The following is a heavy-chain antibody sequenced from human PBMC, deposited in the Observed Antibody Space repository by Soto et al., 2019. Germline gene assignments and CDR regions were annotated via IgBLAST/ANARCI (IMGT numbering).Heavy chain of an antibody. J-gene: IGHJ1*01. CDR1: GGSFSGYY. CDR2: INHSGST. V-gene: IGHV4-34*01. CDR3: ASPRSGGSWNPFQH. Sequence: SETLSLTCAVYGGSFSGYYWSWIRQPPGKGLEWIGEINHSGSTNYNPSLKSRVTISVDTSKNQFSLKLSSVTAADTAVYYCASPRSGGSWNPFQHWGQGTLVTVSS. D-gene: IGHD2-15*01.